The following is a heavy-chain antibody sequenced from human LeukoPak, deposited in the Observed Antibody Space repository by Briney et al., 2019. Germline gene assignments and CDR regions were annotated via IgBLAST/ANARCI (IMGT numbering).Heavy chain of an antibody. CDR1: GFTFSSYA. D-gene: IGHD3-3*01. CDR3: AKERSGHHNLFRFDP. V-gene: IGHV3-30*04. J-gene: IGHJ5*02. CDR2: ISYDGSNK. Sequence: GGSLRLSCAASGFTFSSYAMHWVRQAPGKGLEWVAVISYDGSNKYYADSVKGRFTISRDNSKNTLYLQMNSLRAEDTAVYYCAKERSGHHNLFRFDPWGQGTLVTVSS.